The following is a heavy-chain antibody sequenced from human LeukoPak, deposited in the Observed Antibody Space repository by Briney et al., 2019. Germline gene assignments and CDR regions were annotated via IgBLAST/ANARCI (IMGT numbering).Heavy chain of an antibody. J-gene: IGHJ1*01. CDR1: GFTFNEYT. CDR3: AKDKMYSSSWPLQH. D-gene: IGHD6-13*01. CDR2: ISWDGGST. Sequence: GGSLRLSCAASGFTFNEYTMHWVRQAPGKGLEWVSLISWDGGSTYYADSVKGRFTISRDNSKTSLYLQMNSLRTEDTALYYCAKDKMYSSSWPLQHWGQGTLVTVSS. V-gene: IGHV3-43*01.